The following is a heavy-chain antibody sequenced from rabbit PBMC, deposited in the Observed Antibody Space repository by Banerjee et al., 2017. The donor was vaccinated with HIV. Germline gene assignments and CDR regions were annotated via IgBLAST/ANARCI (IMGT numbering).Heavy chain of an antibody. D-gene: IGHD2-1*01. CDR1: GFTISSSYY. CDR3: ARGYDDYDARLDL. CDR2: IYNGDGST. Sequence: QEQLEESGGGLVQPEGSLTLTCKASGFTISSSYYMCWVRQAPGKGLEWIGCIYNGDGSTDYASWMNGRFSISKTSSTTVTLQLNSLTAADTATYFCARGYDDYDARLDLWGPGTLVTVS. J-gene: IGHJ3*01. V-gene: IGHV1S45*01.